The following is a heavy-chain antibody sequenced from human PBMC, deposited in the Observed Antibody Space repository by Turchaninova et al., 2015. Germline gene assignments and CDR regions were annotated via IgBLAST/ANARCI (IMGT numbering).Heavy chain of an antibody. V-gene: IGHV2-5*02. D-gene: IGHD1-26*01. J-gene: IGHJ4*02. CDR2: IYWDDDK. CDR3: AHIFVVATFDY. Sequence: QITLKESGPTLVKPTQTLTLTCTFSGFSLSTSGVGVGWIRQPPGKALEWLALIYWDDDKRYSPSLKSRLTITKNTSKNQVVLTMTNTDPVETATYYCAHIFVVATFDYWGQGTLVTVSS. CDR1: GFSLSTSGVG.